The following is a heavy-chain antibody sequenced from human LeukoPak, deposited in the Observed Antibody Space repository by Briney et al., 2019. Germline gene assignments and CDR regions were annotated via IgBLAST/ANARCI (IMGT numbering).Heavy chain of an antibody. Sequence: PSGTLSLTCAVSGGSISSSNWWSWVRQPPGKGLEWIGEIYHSGSTNYNPSLKSRVTISVDKSKNQFSLKLSSVTAADTAVYYCARGRGYSSGWYRTSFDYWGQGTLVTVSS. V-gene: IGHV4-4*02. CDR2: IYHSGST. CDR3: ARGRGYSSGWYRTSFDY. CDR1: GGSISSSNW. J-gene: IGHJ4*02. D-gene: IGHD6-19*01.